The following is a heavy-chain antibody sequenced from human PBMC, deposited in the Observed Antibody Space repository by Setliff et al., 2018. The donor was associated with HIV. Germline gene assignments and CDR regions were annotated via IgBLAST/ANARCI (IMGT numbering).Heavy chain of an antibody. CDR1: GGPISSSNW. J-gene: IGHJ4*02. CDR2: IYHSGST. V-gene: IGHV4-4*02. CDR3: AREGLPTPYYFDY. Sequence: NPSETLSLTCAVSGGPISSSNWWSWVRQPPGKGLEWIGEIYHSGSTNYNPSLKSRVTISVDKSKNQFSLKLSSVTAADTAVYYCAREGLPTPYYFDYWGQGTLVTVSS.